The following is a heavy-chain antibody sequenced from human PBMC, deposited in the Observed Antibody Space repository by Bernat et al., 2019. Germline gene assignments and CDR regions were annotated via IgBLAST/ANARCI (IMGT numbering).Heavy chain of an antibody. J-gene: IGHJ6*02. D-gene: IGHD2-21*02. CDR1: GFTFSTYE. CDR2: IAGSGSPI. CDR3: ARDAAYCGGDCYPGRLGYYYYGMDV. Sequence: EVQLVESGGALVQPGGSLRLSCVTSGFTFSTYEMNWVRRAPGKGLEFVSYIAGSGSPIYYADSVKGRFTISRDDARDSLYLQMNSLRAEDTAVYYCARDAAYCGGDCYPGRLGYYYYGMDVWGQGTTVTVSS. V-gene: IGHV3-48*03.